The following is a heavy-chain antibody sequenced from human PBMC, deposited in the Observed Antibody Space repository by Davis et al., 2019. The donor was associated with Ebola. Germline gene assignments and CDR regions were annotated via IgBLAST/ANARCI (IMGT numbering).Heavy chain of an antibody. V-gene: IGHV4-59*01. CDR3: ARDDTTTYYDILTGWGGMGGMDV. D-gene: IGHD3-9*01. CDR1: GGSISSYY. CDR2: IYYSGST. Sequence: SETLSPTCTVPGGSISSYYWSWIRQPPGKGLEWIGYIYYSGSTNYNPSLKSRVTISVDTSKNQFSLKLSSVTAADTAVYYCARDDTTTYYDILTGWGGMGGMDVWGQGTTVTVSS. J-gene: IGHJ6*02.